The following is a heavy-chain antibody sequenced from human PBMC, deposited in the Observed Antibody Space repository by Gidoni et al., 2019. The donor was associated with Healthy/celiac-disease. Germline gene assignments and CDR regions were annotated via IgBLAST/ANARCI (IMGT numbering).Heavy chain of an antibody. CDR2: LSGDGGST. CDR3: AKDRGYYDFWSGPVGY. J-gene: IGHJ4*02. Sequence: EVQLVATGGGVVKPGVCLKPSCAASGATFDEYAMHWVRPVRGTGLELVSLLSGDGGSTYYADSVKGRFTISRDNSKYSLYLQMNSLRTEDTALYYCAKDRGYYDFWSGPVGYWGQGTLVTVSS. D-gene: IGHD3-3*01. V-gene: IGHV3-43*02. CDR1: GATFDEYA.